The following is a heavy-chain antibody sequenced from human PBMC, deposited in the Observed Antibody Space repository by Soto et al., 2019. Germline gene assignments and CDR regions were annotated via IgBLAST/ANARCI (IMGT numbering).Heavy chain of an antibody. V-gene: IGHV1-46*01. CDR1: GYTFASCY. CDR3: AREDQNY. Sequence: ASVKVSWKASGYTFASCYMHWGRQAPGQGLEWMGIINPSGGSTSYAQKFQGRATMTRDTSTSTVYMELSSLRSEDTAVYYCAREDQNYWGQGTLVTVSS. J-gene: IGHJ4*02. CDR2: INPSGGST.